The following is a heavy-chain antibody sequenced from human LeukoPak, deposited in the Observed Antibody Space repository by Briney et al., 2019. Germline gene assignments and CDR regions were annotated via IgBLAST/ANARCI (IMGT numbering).Heavy chain of an antibody. D-gene: IGHD2-8*01. J-gene: IGHJ4*02. CDR2: ISYDGSNK. CDR1: GFTFSSYA. Sequence: PGGSLRLSCAASGFTFSSYAMHWVRQAPGKGQEWVAVISYDGSNKYYADSVKGRFTISRDNSKNTLYLQMNSLRAEDTAVYYCAGDWGTNGVIWGQGTLVTVSS. V-gene: IGHV3-30-3*01. CDR3: AGDWGTNGVI.